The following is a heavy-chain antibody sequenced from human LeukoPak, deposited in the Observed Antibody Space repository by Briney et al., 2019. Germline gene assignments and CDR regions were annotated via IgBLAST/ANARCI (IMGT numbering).Heavy chain of an antibody. CDR3: ARGRAVLLWFGELFIYAVSGGGFDY. J-gene: IGHJ4*02. CDR1: GGSFSGYY. CDR2: INHSGST. D-gene: IGHD3-10*01. V-gene: IGHV4-34*01. Sequence: SETLSLTCAVYGGSFSGYYWSWIRQPPGKGLEWIGEINHSGSTNYNPSLKSRVTISVDTSKNQFSLKLSSVTAADTAVYYCARGRAVLLWFGELFIYAVSGGGFDYWGQGTLVTVSS.